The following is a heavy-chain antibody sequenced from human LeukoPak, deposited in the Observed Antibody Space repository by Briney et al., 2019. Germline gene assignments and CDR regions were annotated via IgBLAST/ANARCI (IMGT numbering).Heavy chain of an antibody. CDR2: IYSGGST. Sequence: GGSLRLSCTVSGFTVSSDSMSWVRQAPGKGLEWVSFIYSGGSTHYADSVKGRFTISRDNSKNTLYLQMNSLRAEDTAVYYCARDGNFWSGYFYYYYYYMDVWGKGTTVTVSS. J-gene: IGHJ6*03. CDR1: GFTVSSDS. CDR3: ARDGNFWSGYFYYYYYYMDV. V-gene: IGHV3-53*05. D-gene: IGHD3-3*01.